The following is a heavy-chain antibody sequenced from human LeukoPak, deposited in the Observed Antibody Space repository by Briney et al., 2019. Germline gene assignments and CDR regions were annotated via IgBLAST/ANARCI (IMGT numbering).Heavy chain of an antibody. V-gene: IGHV3-33*01. CDR1: GFTFSSYG. CDR3: AGGTSGYYYVTDY. J-gene: IGHJ4*02. CDR2: IWYDGSNK. D-gene: IGHD3-22*01. Sequence: GGSLRLSCAASGFTFSSYGMHWVRQAPGKGLQWVAVIWYDGSNKYYADSVKGRFTISRDNSKNTLYLQMNSLRAEDTAVYYCAGGTSGYYYVTDYWGQGTLVTVSS.